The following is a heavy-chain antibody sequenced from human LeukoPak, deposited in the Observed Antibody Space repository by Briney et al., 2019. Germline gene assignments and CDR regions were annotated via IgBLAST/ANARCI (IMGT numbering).Heavy chain of an antibody. CDR2: ISSSGSTV. J-gene: IGHJ4*02. Sequence: GGSLRLSCAASGFTFNTYEMNWVRQAPGKGLEWISYISSSGSTVYYAESVKGRFTLSRDNAKNSLYLQMNSLRAEDTAVYYCARDHVGYSYGYSYWGQGTLVTVSS. V-gene: IGHV3-48*03. D-gene: IGHD5-18*01. CDR1: GFTFNTYE. CDR3: ARDHVGYSYGYSY.